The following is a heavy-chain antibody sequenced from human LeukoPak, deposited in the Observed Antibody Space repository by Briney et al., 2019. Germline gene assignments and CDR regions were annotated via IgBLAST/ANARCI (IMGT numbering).Heavy chain of an antibody. Sequence: GGSLRLSCAASGFTFSSYGMHWVRQAPGKGLEWVAIISYDGSNKYYADSVQGRFTISRDNSKNTLYLQMNSLRAEDTAVYYCAKDLGGGSGCYDLWGRGTLVTVSS. CDR3: AKDLGGGSGCYDL. CDR1: GFTFSSYG. V-gene: IGHV3-30*18. J-gene: IGHJ2*01. D-gene: IGHD6-19*01. CDR2: ISYDGSNK.